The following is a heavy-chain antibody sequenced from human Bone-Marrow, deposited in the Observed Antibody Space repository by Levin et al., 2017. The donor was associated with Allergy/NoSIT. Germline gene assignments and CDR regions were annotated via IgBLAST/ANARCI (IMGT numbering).Heavy chain of an antibody. CDR1: GFNFSGSA. V-gene: IGHV3-73*01. J-gene: IGHJ4*02. CDR3: TFDGGFDY. D-gene: IGHD3-10*01. CDR2: IRTKPNNYAT. Sequence: SGGSLRLSCATSGFNFSGSAMHWVRQASGKGPEWVGRIRTKPNNYATAYDASVKGRFTISRDDSEKVAYLQMNSLKTDDTAVYYCTFDGGFDYWGQGTLVTVSS.